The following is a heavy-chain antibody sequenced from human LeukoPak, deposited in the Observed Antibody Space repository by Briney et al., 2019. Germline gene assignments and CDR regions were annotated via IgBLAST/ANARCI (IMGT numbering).Heavy chain of an antibody. CDR2: ISWNSGSI. J-gene: IGHJ3*02. CDR3: ARGSITMSSYAFDI. CDR1: GFTFDDYA. V-gene: IGHV3-9*01. D-gene: IGHD3-22*01. Sequence: GRSLRLSCAASGFTFDDYAMHWVRQAPGKGLEWVSGISWNSGSIGYADSVKGRFTISRDNAKNSLYLQMNSLRAEDTAVYYCARGSITMSSYAFDIWGQGTMVTVSS.